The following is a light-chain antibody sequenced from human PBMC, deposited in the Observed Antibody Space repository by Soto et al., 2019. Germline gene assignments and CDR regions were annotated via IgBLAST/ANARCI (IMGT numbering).Light chain of an antibody. V-gene: IGKV1-6*01. CDR3: LQDYNYPLT. J-gene: IGKJ4*01. CDR2: AAS. Sequence: AIQMTQSPSSLSVSVGDRVTITCQASQGIRNDLGWYLQKPGKAPKLLIYAASSLQSGVPSRFSGSGSGTDFTLTISSLQPEDFATYYCLQDYNYPLTFGGGTKVEIK. CDR1: QGIRND.